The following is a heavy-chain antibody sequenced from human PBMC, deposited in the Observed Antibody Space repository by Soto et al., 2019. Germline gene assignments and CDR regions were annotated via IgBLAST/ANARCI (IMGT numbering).Heavy chain of an antibody. CDR1: GFIFKNYA. CDR2: ITRDGYNK. Sequence: GGSLRLSCAVSGFIFKNYALNWVRQAPGKGLEWVASITRDGYNKYYADSVKGRFTISRDNSKNTLSLQMTARRGEDSSVYYCTKSSGGRSSVGMDYWGPGTRVTVSS. V-gene: IGHV3-30*04. J-gene: IGHJ4*02. CDR3: TKSSGGRSSVGMDY. D-gene: IGHD3-22*01.